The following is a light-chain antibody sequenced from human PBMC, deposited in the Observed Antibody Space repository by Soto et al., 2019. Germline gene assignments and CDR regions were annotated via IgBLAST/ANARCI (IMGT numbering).Light chain of an antibody. J-gene: IGKJ1*01. Sequence: DIQMTQSPSTLSASVGDRVTITCRASQSISSWLTWYQQKPGKAPKLLIYDASSLESGVPSRFSGSGSGTEFTLTISSLQPDDFATYYCQQYNRYSPWTFGQGTKVDNK. CDR1: QSISSW. CDR3: QQYNRYSPWT. CDR2: DAS. V-gene: IGKV1-5*01.